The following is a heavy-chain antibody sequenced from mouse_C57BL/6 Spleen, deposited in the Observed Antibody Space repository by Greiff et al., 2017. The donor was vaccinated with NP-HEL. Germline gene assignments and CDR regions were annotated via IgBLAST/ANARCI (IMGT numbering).Heavy chain of an antibody. CDR3: ARTPALYDYDGGFAY. V-gene: IGHV1-64*01. CDR2: IHPNSGST. CDR1: GYTFTSYW. J-gene: IGHJ3*01. Sequence: QVQLQQSGAELVKPGASVKLSCKASGYTFTSYWMHWVKQRPGQGLEWIGMIHPNSGSTNYNEKFKSKATLTVDKSSSTAYMQLSSLTSEDSAVYYCARTPALYDYDGGFAYWGQGTLVTVSA. D-gene: IGHD2-4*01.